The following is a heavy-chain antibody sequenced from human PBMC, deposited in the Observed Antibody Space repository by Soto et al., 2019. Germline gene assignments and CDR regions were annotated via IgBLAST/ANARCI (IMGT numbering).Heavy chain of an antibody. CDR1: GYTFTSYG. CDR3: PGCEAVTDHFDY. D-gene: IGHD6-19*01. CDR2: ISAYNGTT. Sequence: QVQLVQSGAEVKKPGASVKVSCKASGYTFTSYGISWVRQAPGQGLEWMGWISAYNGTTNYAQRLQDRVTMTTHTATSTAYMELRSRLSVDTAVYYCPGCEAVTDHFDYWGQATLVTVSS. V-gene: IGHV1-18*01. J-gene: IGHJ4*02.